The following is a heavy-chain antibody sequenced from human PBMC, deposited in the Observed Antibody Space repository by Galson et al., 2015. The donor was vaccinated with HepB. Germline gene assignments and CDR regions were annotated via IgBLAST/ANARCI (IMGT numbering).Heavy chain of an antibody. Sequence: SLRLSCAASEFSFSTFTMNWVRQAPGKSLEWVSSISGSGSYIYYADSVKGRFTISRDNAKNSLYLQMNSLRAEDTAVYYCARVMGSSGWSDYRGQGTLVTVSS. V-gene: IGHV3-21*01. J-gene: IGHJ4*02. CDR1: EFSFSTFT. D-gene: IGHD6-19*01. CDR3: ARVMGSSGWSDY. CDR2: ISGSGSYI.